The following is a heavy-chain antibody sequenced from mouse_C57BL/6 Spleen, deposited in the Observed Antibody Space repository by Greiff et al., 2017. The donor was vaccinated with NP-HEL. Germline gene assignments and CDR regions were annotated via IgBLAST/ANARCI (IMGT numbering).Heavy chain of an antibody. V-gene: IGHV14-2*01. CDR2: IDPEDGET. CDR1: GFNIKDYY. J-gene: IGHJ1*03. CDR3: ARSRVITTGYFDV. D-gene: IGHD1-1*01. Sequence: VHVKQSGAELVKPGASVKLSCTASGFNIKDYYMHWVKQRTEQGLEWIGRIDPEDGETKYAPKFQGKATITADTSSNTAYLQLSSLTSEDTAVYYCARSRVITTGYFDVWGTGTTVTVSS.